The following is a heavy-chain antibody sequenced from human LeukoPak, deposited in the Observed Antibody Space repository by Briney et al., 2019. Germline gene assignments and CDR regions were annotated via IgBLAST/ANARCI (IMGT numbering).Heavy chain of an antibody. D-gene: IGHD4-23*01. CDR1: GFTFSTYW. CDR2: ISSDGSIA. V-gene: IGHV3-74*01. Sequence: GGSLRLSCAASGFTFSTYWMHWVRQAPGKGLVWVSRISSDGSIAIHADSVEGRFTVSRDNAKNTLYLQMNSLRVEDTAVYYCARADYGGNSDFHYWGQGTLVTVSS. CDR3: ARADYGGNSDFHY. J-gene: IGHJ4*02.